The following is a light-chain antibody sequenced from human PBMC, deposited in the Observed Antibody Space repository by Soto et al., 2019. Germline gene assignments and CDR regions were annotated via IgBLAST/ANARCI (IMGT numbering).Light chain of an antibody. CDR3: QQLSSYPLT. V-gene: IGKV1-9*01. J-gene: IGKJ5*01. Sequence: DIQLTQSPSFLSASVGDRVTITCRASQGISSYLAWYQQEPGKAPKLLIYGASTLQSGVPSRFSGSGSGAEFTLTISSLQPEDFATYYCQQLSSYPLTFGQGTRLEI. CDR2: GAS. CDR1: QGISSY.